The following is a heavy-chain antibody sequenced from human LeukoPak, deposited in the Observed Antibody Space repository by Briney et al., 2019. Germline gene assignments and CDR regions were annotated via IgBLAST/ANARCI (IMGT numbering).Heavy chain of an antibody. CDR3: ARSRRVVVPSTLNSADDYYYYMDV. Sequence: ASVKVSCKAAGYTFTYYGLKWVRQAPGQGLECQGGINTTTGNPTYDQGFTGRFVFSFDTSVSTAYLEISSLKAEDTAIYYCARSRRVVVPSTLNSADDYYYYMDVWGKGTTVTVSS. J-gene: IGHJ6*03. V-gene: IGHV7-4-1*02. D-gene: IGHD2-15*01. CDR2: INTTTGNP. CDR1: GYTFTYYG.